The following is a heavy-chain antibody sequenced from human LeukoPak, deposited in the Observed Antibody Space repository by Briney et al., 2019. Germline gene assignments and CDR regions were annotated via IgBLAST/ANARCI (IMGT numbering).Heavy chain of an antibody. V-gene: IGHV4-61*05. CDR1: GGSISSSSYY. Sequence: PSETLSLTCTVSGGSISSSSYYWGWIRQPPGKGLEWIGYIYYSGSTNYNPSLKSRVTISVDTSKNQFSLKLSSVTAADTAVYYCARVYYDFWSGHRTNYYMDVWGKGTTVTVSS. CDR3: ARVYYDFWSGHRTNYYMDV. J-gene: IGHJ6*03. D-gene: IGHD3-3*01. CDR2: IYYSGST.